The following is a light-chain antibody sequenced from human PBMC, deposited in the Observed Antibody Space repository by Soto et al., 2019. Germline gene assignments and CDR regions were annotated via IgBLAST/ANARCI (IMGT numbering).Light chain of an antibody. Sequence: EIVFTQSPGSLSLSQGERATLSCRASQSVSSTYLAWYQQKPGQAPRLLISGASSRATGIPDRFSGSVSGTDFTLTITRLEPEDFAVYYCQQYDSSPKTFGQGP. CDR1: QSVSSTY. CDR2: GAS. V-gene: IGKV3-20*01. J-gene: IGKJ1*01. CDR3: QQYDSSPKT.